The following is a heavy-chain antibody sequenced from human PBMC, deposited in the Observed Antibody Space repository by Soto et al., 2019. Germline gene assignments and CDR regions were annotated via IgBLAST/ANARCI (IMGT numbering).Heavy chain of an antibody. V-gene: IGHV4-34*01. CDR2: INHSGST. CDR3: ARAAPRYCSGGSCYSGSDY. J-gene: IGHJ4*02. Sequence: SETLSLTCAVYGGSFSGYYWSWIRQPPGKGLEWIGEINHSGSTNYNPSLKSRVTISVDTSKNQFSLKLSSVTAADTAVYYCARAAPRYCSGGSCYSGSDYWAQGNLVTVSS. D-gene: IGHD2-15*01. CDR1: GGSFSGYY.